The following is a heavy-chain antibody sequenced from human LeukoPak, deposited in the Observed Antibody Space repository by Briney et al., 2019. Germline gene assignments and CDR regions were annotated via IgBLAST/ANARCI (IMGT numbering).Heavy chain of an antibody. Sequence: PSETLSLTCTGSGGSISSYYWSWIRQPPGKGLEWIWYIYYSWSTNYNPSLKSRVTISVDTSKHQLSLKLSSVTAADTAVYYCARGYYSSSWAFGYYYYMDVWGKGTTVTVSS. CDR2: IYYSWST. CDR3: ARGYYSSSWAFGYYYYMDV. CDR1: GGSISSYY. J-gene: IGHJ6*03. D-gene: IGHD6-6*01. V-gene: IGHV4-59*01.